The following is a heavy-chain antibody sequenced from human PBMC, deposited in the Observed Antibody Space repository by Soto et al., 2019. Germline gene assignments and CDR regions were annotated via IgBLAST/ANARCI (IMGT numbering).Heavy chain of an antibody. J-gene: IGHJ3*02. CDR2: IKQDGSEK. CDR3: ARDLFEAARRGEYAFDI. Sequence: WSLRLSCAASSFTCSSYWVSWVRQAPGKGLEWVANIKQDGSEKYYVDSVKGRFTISRDNAKNSLYLQMNSLRAEDTAVYYCARDLFEAARRGEYAFDIWGQGTMVTVSS. CDR1: SFTCSSYW. D-gene: IGHD3-16*01. V-gene: IGHV3-7*03.